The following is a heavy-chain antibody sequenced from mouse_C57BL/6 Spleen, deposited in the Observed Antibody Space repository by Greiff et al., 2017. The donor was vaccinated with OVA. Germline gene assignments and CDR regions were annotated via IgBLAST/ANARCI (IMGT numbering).Heavy chain of an antibody. J-gene: IGHJ1*03. V-gene: IGHV1-82*01. CDR3: ARGGLYYYGSSYGYFDV. CDR1: GYAFSSSW. D-gene: IGHD1-1*01. Sequence: LVESGPELVKPGASVKISCKASGYAFSSSWMNWVKQRPGKGLEWIGRIYPGDGDTNYNGKFKGKATLPADKSSSTAYMQLSSLTSEDSAVYFCARGGLYYYGSSYGYFDVWGTGTTVTVSS. CDR2: IYPGDGDT.